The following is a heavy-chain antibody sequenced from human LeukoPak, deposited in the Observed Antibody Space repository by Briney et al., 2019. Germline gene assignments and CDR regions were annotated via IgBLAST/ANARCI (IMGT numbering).Heavy chain of an antibody. V-gene: IGHV3-48*03. Sequence: PGGSLRLSCAASGFTFSSYEMNWVRQAPGKGLEWVSYIVSGGTTVHYADSVKGRFTISRDNAKNSLYLHMNRLRAEDTADYYCARDGFFDITVAGTFGFWGQGPLVTVSS. CDR1: GFTFSSYE. J-gene: IGHJ4*02. CDR3: ARDGFFDITVAGTFGF. D-gene: IGHD6-19*01. CDR2: IVSGGTTV.